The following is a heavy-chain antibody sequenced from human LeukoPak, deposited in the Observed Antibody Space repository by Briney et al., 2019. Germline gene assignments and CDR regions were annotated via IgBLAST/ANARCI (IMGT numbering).Heavy chain of an antibody. J-gene: IGHJ4*02. Sequence: GGSLRLSCAASGFTFNSYGMHWVRQAPGKGLEWVAVISYDGSNKYYADSVKGRSTISRDNSKNTLYLQMNSLRAEDTAVYYCAKYLDQFDYWGQGALVTVSS. V-gene: IGHV3-30*18. D-gene: IGHD2-2*03. CDR2: ISYDGSNK. CDR1: GFTFNSYG. CDR3: AKYLDQFDY.